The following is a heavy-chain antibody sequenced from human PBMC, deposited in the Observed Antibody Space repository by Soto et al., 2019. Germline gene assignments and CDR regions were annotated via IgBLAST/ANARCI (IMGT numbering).Heavy chain of an antibody. D-gene: IGHD2-8*01. Sequence: GESLKISCKGSGYSFTSYWIGWVRQMPGKGLEWMGIIYPGDSDTRYSPSFQGQVTISADKSISTAYLQWSSLKASDTAMYYCARAYCTNGVCYFNYMDVWGKGTTVTVSS. V-gene: IGHV5-51*01. CDR1: GYSFTSYW. CDR2: IYPGDSDT. J-gene: IGHJ6*03. CDR3: ARAYCTNGVCYFNYMDV.